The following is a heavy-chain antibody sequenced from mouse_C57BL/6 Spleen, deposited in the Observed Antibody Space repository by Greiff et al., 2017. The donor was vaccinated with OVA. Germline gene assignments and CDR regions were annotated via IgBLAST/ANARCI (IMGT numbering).Heavy chain of an antibody. J-gene: IGHJ4*01. Sequence: EVKLEESGGGLVQPGGSMKLSCVASGFTFSNYWMNWVRPSPERGLEWVAQIRLKSDNYATHFAESVKGRFTISRDDSKSSVYLQMNNLRAEDTGIYYGTGELTGTEDYAMDYWGQGTSVTVSS. V-gene: IGHV6-3*01. CDR2: IRLKSDNYAT. CDR3: TGELTGTEDYAMDY. CDR1: GFTFSNYW. D-gene: IGHD4-1*01.